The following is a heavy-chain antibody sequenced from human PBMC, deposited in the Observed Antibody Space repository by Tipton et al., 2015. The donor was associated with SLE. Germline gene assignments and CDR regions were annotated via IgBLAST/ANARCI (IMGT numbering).Heavy chain of an antibody. Sequence: TLSLTCTVSGGSVSSGSYYWSCIRQPPGKGLEWIGYIYYSGSTNYNPSLKSRVTISVDTSKNQFSLKLNSVAGADTAVYYCARDRGQQLAFDYWGQGTLVTVSS. CDR3: ARDRGQQLAFDY. CDR1: GGSVSSGSYY. V-gene: IGHV4-61*01. J-gene: IGHJ4*02. D-gene: IGHD6-13*01. CDR2: IYYSGST.